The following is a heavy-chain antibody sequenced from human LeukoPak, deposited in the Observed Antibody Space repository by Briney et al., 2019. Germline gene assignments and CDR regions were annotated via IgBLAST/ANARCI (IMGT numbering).Heavy chain of an antibody. CDR1: GFTFSSYA. J-gene: IGHJ4*02. Sequence: GRSLRLSCAASGFTFSSYAMHWVRQAPGKGLEWVAVISYNGSNKYYADSVKGRFTISRDNSKNTLYLQMNSLRAEDTAVYYCARARLYCSSTSCYGYFDYWGQGTLVTVSS. D-gene: IGHD2-2*01. CDR3: ARARLYCSSTSCYGYFDY. V-gene: IGHV3-30*04. CDR2: ISYNGSNK.